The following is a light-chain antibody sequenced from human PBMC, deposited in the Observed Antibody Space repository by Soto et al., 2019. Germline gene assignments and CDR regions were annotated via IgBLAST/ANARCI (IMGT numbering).Light chain of an antibody. CDR3: QQADNSPPLT. CDR2: GAS. J-gene: IGKJ4*01. Sequence: EIVLPQSPGTLSLSPGERVTLSCRASQSLTYLAWYQQKPGQAPRPLIYGASNRAIGIPDRFRGSGSGTDFTLTITTLEPEDVAVYYCQQADNSPPLTFSAWNRLEIK. CDR1: QSLTY. V-gene: IGKV3-20*01.